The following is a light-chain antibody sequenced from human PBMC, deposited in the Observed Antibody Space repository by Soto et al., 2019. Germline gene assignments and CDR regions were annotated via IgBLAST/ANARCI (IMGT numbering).Light chain of an antibody. J-gene: IGLJ2*01. V-gene: IGLV2-11*01. CDR1: SSDVGGYNY. CDR3: CSYAGSYTFV. CDR2: DVS. Sequence: QSALTQPRSVSGSPGQSVTISCTGTSSDVGGYNYVSWYQQHPGKAPKLMIYDVSKRPSGVPDRFSGSKSGNPASLTISVLQAEDEADYYCCSYAGSYTFVFGGGTKLTVL.